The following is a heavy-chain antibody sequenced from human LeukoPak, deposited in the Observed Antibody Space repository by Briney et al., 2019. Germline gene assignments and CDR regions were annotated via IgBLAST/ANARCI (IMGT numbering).Heavy chain of an antibody. Sequence: GGSLRLSCAASGFTFDDHAMHWVRQAPGKGLEWVSGISWNSGSIGYADSVKGRFTVSRDNAKDSLYLQMNSLRVEDTAFYYCIKDVRAGGLDYWGPGTLVIVSS. V-gene: IGHV3-9*01. CDR2: ISWNSGSI. D-gene: IGHD2-15*01. J-gene: IGHJ4*02. CDR1: GFTFDDHA. CDR3: IKDVRAGGLDY.